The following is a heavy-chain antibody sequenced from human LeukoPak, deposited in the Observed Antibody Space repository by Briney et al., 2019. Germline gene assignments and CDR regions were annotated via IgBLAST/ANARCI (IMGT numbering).Heavy chain of an antibody. CDR2: IYYSGIT. V-gene: IGHV4-39*01. CDR3: AIIPPDLRRNDY. CDR1: GGSISSRSYY. Sequence: SDTLSLACLASGGSISSRSYYWGWIRQPPGKGLEWIASIYYSGITYYNPSLKSRVTISVDTSKNQFSLKLSSVTAADTAVYYCAIIPPDLRRNDYWGQGTLVTVSS. J-gene: IGHJ4*02. D-gene: IGHD1-14*01.